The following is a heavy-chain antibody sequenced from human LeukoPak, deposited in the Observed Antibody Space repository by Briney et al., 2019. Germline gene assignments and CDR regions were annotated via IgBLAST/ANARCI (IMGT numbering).Heavy chain of an antibody. CDR2: INSDGTGT. Sequence: GGSLRLSCAASGFTFSSYWMHWVRQAPGKGLVWVSRINSDGTGTSYADSVKGRFTISRDNAKNTLYLQMNSLRADDTAVYYCAREFGKIDGGTWGQGTLVTVSS. CDR1: GFTFSSYW. D-gene: IGHD3-16*01. V-gene: IGHV3-74*01. CDR3: AREFGKIDGGT. J-gene: IGHJ5*02.